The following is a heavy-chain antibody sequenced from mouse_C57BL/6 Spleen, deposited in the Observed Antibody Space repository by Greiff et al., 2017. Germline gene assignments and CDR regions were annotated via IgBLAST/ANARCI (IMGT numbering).Heavy chain of an antibody. CDR3: ARYDGYYVGDY. J-gene: IGHJ2*01. Sequence: ESGPGLVKPSQSLSLTCSVTGYSITSGYYWNWIRQFPGNKLEWMGYISYDGSNNYNPSLKNRISITRATSKNQFFLKLNSVTTEDTATYYGARYDGYYVGDYWGQGTTLTVSS. D-gene: IGHD2-3*01. V-gene: IGHV3-6*01. CDR2: ISYDGSN. CDR1: GYSITSGYY.